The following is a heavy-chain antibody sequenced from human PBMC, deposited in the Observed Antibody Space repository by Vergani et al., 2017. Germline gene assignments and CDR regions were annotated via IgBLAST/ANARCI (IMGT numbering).Heavy chain of an antibody. Sequence: EVQLVESGGGLVQPGGSLRLSCAASGFTFSSYSMNWVSQAPGKGLEWVSYISSSSSTIYNADSVKGRFTISRDNAKNSLYLQMNSLRAEDTAVYYCARAADXVVVVTTPGHGMYVWGQGTTVTVSS. J-gene: IGHJ6*02. CDR3: ARAADXVVVVTTPGHGMYV. CDR2: ISSSSSTI. V-gene: IGHV3-48*01. CDR1: GFTFSSYS. D-gene: IGHD2-15*01.